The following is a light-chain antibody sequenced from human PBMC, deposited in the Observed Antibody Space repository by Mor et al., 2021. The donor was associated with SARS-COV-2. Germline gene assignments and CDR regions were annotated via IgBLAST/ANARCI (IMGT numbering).Light chain of an antibody. V-gene: IGLV3-19*01. J-gene: IGLJ2*01. Sequence: WGKNNRPSGIPDRFSGSSSGNTASLTITASQAEDEADYYCNSRDSSGYPVIFGGGTKLTVL. CDR2: GKN. CDR3: NSRDSSGYPVI.